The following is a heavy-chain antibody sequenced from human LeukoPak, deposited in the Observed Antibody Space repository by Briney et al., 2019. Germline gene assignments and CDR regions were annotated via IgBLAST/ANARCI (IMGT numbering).Heavy chain of an antibody. CDR1: GFTFSSYS. Sequence: GGSLRLSCAASGFTFSSYSMNWVRQAPGKGLEWVSSISSSSSYIYYADSVKGRFTISRDNAKNSLYLQMNSLRAEDTAVYYCARSRGIRGQTHYYYYYYMDVWGKGTTVTISS. J-gene: IGHJ6*03. CDR2: ISSSSSYI. CDR3: ARSRGIRGQTHYYYYYYMDV. D-gene: IGHD3-10*01. V-gene: IGHV3-21*01.